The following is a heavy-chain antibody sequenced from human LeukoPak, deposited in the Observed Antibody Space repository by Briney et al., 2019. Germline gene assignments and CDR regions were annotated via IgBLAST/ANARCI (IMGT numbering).Heavy chain of an antibody. D-gene: IGHD4-17*01. V-gene: IGHV3-30*18. CDR3: AKRPSDYGDYVSYFDY. CDR2: ISDDGRSK. CDR1: GFSFISYG. Sequence: GGSLRLSCAASGFSFISYGTHWVRQAPGKGLERVGVISDDGRSKDYADSVEGRFTISRDNSKDTLYLQMNSLRDEDTAVYYCAKRPSDYGDYVSYFDYWGQGTLVTVSS. J-gene: IGHJ4*02.